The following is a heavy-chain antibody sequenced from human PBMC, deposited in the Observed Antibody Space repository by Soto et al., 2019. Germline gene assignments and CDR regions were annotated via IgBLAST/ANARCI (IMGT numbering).Heavy chain of an antibody. Sequence: ASVKVSCKASGYTFTGYYIPWLRQAPVQGLQWMGWINPNTYATNYAQKFQGRVTLTRDASNSTVYMDLSSLNSDDTAVYYCARTTFRVHPNYYDFWGQGTLVNVSS. CDR3: ARTTFRVHPNYYDF. V-gene: IGHV1-2*02. CDR2: INPNTYAT. J-gene: IGHJ4*02. CDR1: GYTFTGYY. D-gene: IGHD1-1*01.